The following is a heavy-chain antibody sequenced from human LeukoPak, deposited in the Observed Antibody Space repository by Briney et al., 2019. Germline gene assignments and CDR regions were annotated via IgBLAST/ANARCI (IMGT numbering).Heavy chain of an antibody. CDR2: ISSSSSYI. D-gene: IGHD6-19*01. Sequence: TGGSLRLSCAASGFTFSSYSMNWVRQAPGKGLEWVSSISSSSSYIYYADSVKGRFTISRDNAKNSLYLQMNSLRAEDTAVYYCARDRTVEPYGMDVWGQGTTVTVSS. CDR1: GFTFSSYS. CDR3: ARDRTVEPYGMDV. J-gene: IGHJ6*02. V-gene: IGHV3-21*01.